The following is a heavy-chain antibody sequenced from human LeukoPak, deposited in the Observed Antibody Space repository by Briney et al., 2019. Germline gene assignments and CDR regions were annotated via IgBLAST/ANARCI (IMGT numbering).Heavy chain of an antibody. CDR1: GGSISSYY. CDR3: ARDIDGGFFDY. CDR2: MNYSGST. J-gene: IGHJ4*02. Sequence: SETLFLTCIVSGGSISSYYWSWIRQPPGKGLEWIGYMNYSGSTNYNPSLKSRVTISGDRSKNQFSLKVTSVTAADTAVYYCARDIDGGFFDYWGQGTLVTVSS. D-gene: IGHD4-23*01. V-gene: IGHV4-59*01.